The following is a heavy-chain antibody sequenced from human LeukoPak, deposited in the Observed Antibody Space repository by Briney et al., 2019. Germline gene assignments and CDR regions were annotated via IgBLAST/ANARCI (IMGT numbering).Heavy chain of an antibody. CDR1: GGSFSGYY. J-gene: IGHJ4*02. CDR3: ARDPTLAAPDY. CDR2: INHSGST. Sequence: SETLSLTCAVYGGSFSGYYWSWIRQPPGKGLEWIGEINHSGSTNYNPSLKSRVTISVDTSKNQFSLKLTSVTAADTAVYYCARDPTLAAPDYWGQGTLVTVSS. D-gene: IGHD6-6*01. V-gene: IGHV4-34*01.